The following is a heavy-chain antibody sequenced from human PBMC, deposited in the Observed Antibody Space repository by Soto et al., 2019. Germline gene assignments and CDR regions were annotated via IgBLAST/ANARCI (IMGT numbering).Heavy chain of an antibody. D-gene: IGHD3-9*01. CDR2: IVPILGIP. CDR1: GGTFSGYV. Sequence: QVQLVQSGAEVQKPGSSVKVSCRASGGTFSGYVITWVRQAPGHGLEWMGEIVPILGIPSYAQKFQGRVTIKADESTGTVYVELSNLGSEDSAVYYCARGGFYEILTGSYPIDAFHLWGQGTMVTVSS. V-gene: IGHV1-69*01. CDR3: ARGGFYEILTGSYPIDAFHL. J-gene: IGHJ3*01.